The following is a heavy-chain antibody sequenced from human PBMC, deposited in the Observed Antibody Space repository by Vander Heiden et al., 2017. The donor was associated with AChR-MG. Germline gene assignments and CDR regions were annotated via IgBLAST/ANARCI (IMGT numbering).Heavy chain of an antibody. CDR2: ISGSGGST. CDR1: GFTFSSYA. CDR3: AKVWGYYDSSGYPWDAFDI. V-gene: IGHV3-23*01. J-gene: IGHJ3*02. Sequence: EVQLLESGGGLVQPGGSLRLSCAASGFTFSSYAMGWVRQAPGKGLEWVSAISGSGGSTYYADSVKGRFTISRDNSKNTLYLQMNSLRAEDTAVYYCAKVWGYYDSSGYPWDAFDIWGQGTMVTVSS. D-gene: IGHD3-22*01.